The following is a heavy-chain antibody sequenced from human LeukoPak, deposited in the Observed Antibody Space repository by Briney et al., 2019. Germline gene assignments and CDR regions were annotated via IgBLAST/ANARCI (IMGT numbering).Heavy chain of an antibody. CDR2: IYTSGGA. CDR1: GGSISSGY. J-gene: IGHJ4*02. Sequence: SETLSLTCTVSGGSISSGYWMWLRQPAGKGLEWIGRIYTSGGARYNPSLRGRATMSAVTSKNQFSLELSSVTAADTAVYYCARGIRVTASLLSVGFYFDDWGQGTLVTVSS. CDR3: ARGIRVTASLLSVGFYFDD. V-gene: IGHV4-4*07. D-gene: IGHD2-21*02.